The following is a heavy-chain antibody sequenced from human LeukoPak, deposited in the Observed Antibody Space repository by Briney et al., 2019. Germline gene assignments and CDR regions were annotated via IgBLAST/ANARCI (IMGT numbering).Heavy chain of an antibody. Sequence: ASETLSLTCTVSGGSISSSSYYWGWIRQPPGKGLERIGSIYYSGSTYYNPSLKSRVTISVDTSKNQFSLKLSSVTAADTAVYYCARRPYYDSSGYYSGFDYWGQGTLVTVSS. D-gene: IGHD3-22*01. V-gene: IGHV4-39*01. J-gene: IGHJ4*02. CDR1: GGSISSSSYY. CDR2: IYYSGST. CDR3: ARRPYYDSSGYYSGFDY.